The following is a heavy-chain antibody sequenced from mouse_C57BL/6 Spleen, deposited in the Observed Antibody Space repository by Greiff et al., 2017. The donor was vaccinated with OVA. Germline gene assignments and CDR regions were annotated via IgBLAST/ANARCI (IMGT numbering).Heavy chain of an antibody. CDR1: GYTFTSYW. CDR2: IDPSDSET. J-gene: IGHJ4*01. Sequence: QVQLKQPGAELVRPGSSVKLSCKASGYTFTSYWMHWVKQRPIQGLEWIGNIDPSDSETHYNQKFKDKATLTVDKSSSTAYMQLSSLTSEDSAVYYCAREGLLAMDYWGQGTSVTVSS. V-gene: IGHV1-52*01. CDR3: AREGLLAMDY. D-gene: IGHD2-3*01.